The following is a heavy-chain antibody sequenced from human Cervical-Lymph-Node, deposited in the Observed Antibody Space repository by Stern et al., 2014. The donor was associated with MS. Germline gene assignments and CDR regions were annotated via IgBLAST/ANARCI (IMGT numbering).Heavy chain of an antibody. V-gene: IGHV1-69*01. CDR3: ARDEIGQTTTHYYYYGMDV. J-gene: IGHJ6*02. CDR2: IIPVFGAA. CDR1: GGTFSSQA. D-gene: IGHD1-1*01. Sequence: VQLVESGAEVKKPGSSVKVSCKASGGTFSSQAISWVRQAPGQGLAWLGGIIPVFGAAHYAQKFQGRVTITADEATSTAYMELRSLRSEDTAVYYCARDEIGQTTTHYYYYGMDVWGQGTTVTVSS.